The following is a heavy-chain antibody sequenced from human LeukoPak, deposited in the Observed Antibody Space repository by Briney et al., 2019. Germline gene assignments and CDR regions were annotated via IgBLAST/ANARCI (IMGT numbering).Heavy chain of an antibody. J-gene: IGHJ4*02. D-gene: IGHD6-13*01. CDR1: GGSFSGYY. Sequence: SETLSLTCAVYGGSFSGYYWSWIRQPPGKALEWIGEINHSGSTNYNPSLTSRVTISVDTSKNQFSLKLSSVTAADTAVYYCARSRIAAAGLPYGYWGQGTLVTVST. CDR3: ARSRIAAAGLPYGY. V-gene: IGHV4-34*01. CDR2: INHSGST.